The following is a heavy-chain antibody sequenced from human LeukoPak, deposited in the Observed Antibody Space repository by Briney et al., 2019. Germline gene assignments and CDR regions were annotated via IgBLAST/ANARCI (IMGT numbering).Heavy chain of an antibody. CDR1: GFTFSSYG. J-gene: IGHJ4*02. D-gene: IGHD2-2*02. CDR2: IRYDGSNK. CDR3: ARALLGYCSSTSCYTPFY. Sequence: GGSLRLSCAASGFTFSSYGMHWVRQAPGKGLEWVAFIRYDGSNKYYADSVKGRFTISRDNSKNTLYLQMNSLRAEDTAVYYCARALLGYCSSTSCYTPFYWGQGTLVTVSS. V-gene: IGHV3-30*02.